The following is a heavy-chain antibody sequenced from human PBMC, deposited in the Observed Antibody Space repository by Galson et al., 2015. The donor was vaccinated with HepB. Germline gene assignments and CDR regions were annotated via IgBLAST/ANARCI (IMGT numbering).Heavy chain of an antibody. J-gene: IGHJ4*02. CDR1: GYTFTSYD. D-gene: IGHD3-10*01. CDR2: MNPNSGNT. V-gene: IGHV1-8*01. CDR3: AREVNFGANYFDF. Sequence: SCKASGYTFTSYDINWVRQATGQGLEWMGWMNPNSGNTGYAQKFQGRVTMTRNTSISTAYMELRSLRSDDTAEYYCAREVNFGANYFDFWGQGTLVTVSS.